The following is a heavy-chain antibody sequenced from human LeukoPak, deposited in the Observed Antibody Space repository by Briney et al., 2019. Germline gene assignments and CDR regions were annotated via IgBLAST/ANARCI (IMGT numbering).Heavy chain of an antibody. Sequence: SGGSLRLSCAASGFTVSSNYMSWVRQAPGKGLEWVSVIYSGGSTYYADSVKGRFTISRDNSKNTLYLQMNSLRAEATAVYYCAFLFAASGFDYWGQGTLVTVSS. J-gene: IGHJ4*02. CDR2: IYSGGST. CDR3: AFLFAASGFDY. CDR1: GFTVSSNY. V-gene: IGHV3-53*01. D-gene: IGHD2/OR15-2a*01.